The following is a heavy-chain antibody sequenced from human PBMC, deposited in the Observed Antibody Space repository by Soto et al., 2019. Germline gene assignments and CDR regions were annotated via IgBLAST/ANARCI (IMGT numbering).Heavy chain of an antibody. CDR2: IIPFLTKA. Sequence: SVKVSCKASGGTFSDNAINWVRQAPGQVLEWMGVIIPFLTKANFAQKFQGRVTITADESTSTAYMELAVLRSEDTAVYYCARDPRETFQYDSGSFMYSGGQGTLVTVSS. CDR3: ARDPRETFQYDSGSFMYS. J-gene: IGHJ5*01. CDR1: GGTFSDNA. V-gene: IGHV1-69*13. D-gene: IGHD3-10*01.